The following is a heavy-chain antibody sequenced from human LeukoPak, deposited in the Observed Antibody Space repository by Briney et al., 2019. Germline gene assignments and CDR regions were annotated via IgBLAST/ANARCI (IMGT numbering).Heavy chain of an antibody. J-gene: IGHJ4*02. CDR1: GFTFSDYY. CDR3: ARELNSDIAAAGNHFDY. CDR2: ISSSSSYT. V-gene: IGHV3-11*05. D-gene: IGHD6-13*01. Sequence: PGGSLRLSCAASGFTFSDYYMSWIRQAPGKGLEWVSYISSSSSYTNYADSVKGRFTISRDNAKNSLYLQMNSLRAEDTAVYYCARELNSDIAAAGNHFDYWGQGTLVTVSS.